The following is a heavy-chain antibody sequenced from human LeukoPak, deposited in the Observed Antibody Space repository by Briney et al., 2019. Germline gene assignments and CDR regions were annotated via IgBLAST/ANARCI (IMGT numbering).Heavy chain of an antibody. CDR2: INSDGSST. Sequence: PGGSLRLSCAASGFTFSSYAMHWVRQAPGKGLVWVSRINSDGSSTSYADSVKGRFTISRVNAKNTLYLQMNSLRAEDTAVYYCARERVSYDSSGHFDYWGQGTLVTVSS. D-gene: IGHD3-22*01. CDR3: ARERVSYDSSGHFDY. V-gene: IGHV3-74*01. CDR1: GFTFSSYA. J-gene: IGHJ4*02.